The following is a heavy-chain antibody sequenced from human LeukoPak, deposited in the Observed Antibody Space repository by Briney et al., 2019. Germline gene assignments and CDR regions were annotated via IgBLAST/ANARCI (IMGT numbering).Heavy chain of an antibody. Sequence: GGSLRLSCAASGFTFSSYSMNWVRQAPGKGLEWVSSISSSSSYIYYADSVKGRFTISRDNAKNSLYLQMNSLRAEDTAVYYCARGIAAAGTPYYYYGMDVWGQGTTVTVSS. J-gene: IGHJ6*02. CDR2: ISSSSSYI. D-gene: IGHD6-13*01. V-gene: IGHV3-21*01. CDR3: ARGIAAAGTPYYYYGMDV. CDR1: GFTFSSYS.